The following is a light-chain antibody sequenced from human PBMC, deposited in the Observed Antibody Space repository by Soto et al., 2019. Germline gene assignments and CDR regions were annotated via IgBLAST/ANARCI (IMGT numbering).Light chain of an antibody. CDR3: SSYAGSNTYV. V-gene: IGLV2-8*01. J-gene: IGLJ1*01. CDR1: SSDVGGYNY. Sequence: QSALTQPPSASGSPGQSVTISCTGTSSDVGGYNYVSRYQQHPGKAPKLMIYEVSKRPSGVPDRFSGSKSGNTASLTVSGLQAEDEADYYCSSYAGSNTYVFGTGTKVTV. CDR2: EVS.